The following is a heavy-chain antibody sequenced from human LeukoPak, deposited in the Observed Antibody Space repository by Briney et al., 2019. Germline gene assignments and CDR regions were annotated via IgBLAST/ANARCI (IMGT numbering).Heavy chain of an antibody. J-gene: IGHJ4*02. D-gene: IGHD6-13*01. CDR3: ARSIAAADNGVG. V-gene: IGHV3-7*01. CDR2: IKQDGSEK. CDR1: GFTFSSYW. Sequence: GGSLRLSCAASGFTFSSYWMSWVRQAPGKGLEGVANIKQDGSEKYYVDSVKGRFTISRDNGKNSLYLQMNSLTAENTAVYYCARSIAAADNGVGWGQGTLVTVSS.